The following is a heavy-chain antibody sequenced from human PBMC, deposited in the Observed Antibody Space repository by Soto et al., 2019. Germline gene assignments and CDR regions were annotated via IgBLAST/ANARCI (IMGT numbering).Heavy chain of an antibody. J-gene: IGHJ4*02. Sequence: QEHLVQSGGGVVQPGRSLRLSCVAPGFIFSGHGMHWVRQAPGKGLDWVAGLRHDGSNIYYADSVEGRFTISRDNSKNTLYLEMNSLRAEDTAVYYCARDGVGATTYFGYFDYWGQGVLVTVSS. D-gene: IGHD1-26*01. CDR3: ARDGVGATTYFGYFDY. CDR1: GFIFSGHG. CDR2: LRHDGSNI. V-gene: IGHV3-33*01.